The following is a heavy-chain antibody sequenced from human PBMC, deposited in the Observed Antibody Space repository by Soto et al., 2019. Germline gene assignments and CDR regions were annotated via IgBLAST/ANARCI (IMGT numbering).Heavy chain of an antibody. J-gene: IGHJ4*02. CDR2: INPSGST. CDR1: GYTFTSYY. D-gene: IGHD2-15*01. CDR3: ARGYCSGGSCYSIDY. Sequence: ASVKVSCKASGYTFTSYYMHWVRQAPGQGLEWMGIINPSGSTSYAQKFQGRVTMTRDTSTSTVYMELSSLRSGDTAVYYCARGYCSGGSCYSIDYWGQGTLVTVSS. V-gene: IGHV1-46*03.